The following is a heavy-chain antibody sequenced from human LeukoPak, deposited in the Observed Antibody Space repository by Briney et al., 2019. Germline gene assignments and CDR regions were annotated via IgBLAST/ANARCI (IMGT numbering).Heavy chain of an antibody. CDR1: GGSFSGYY. Sequence: SETLSLTCAVYGGSFSGYYWSWIRQPPGKGLEWIGEINHSGSTNYNPSLKSRVTISVDTSKNQFSLKLSSVTAADTAVYYCARDTMRGNYWGQGILVTVSS. V-gene: IGHV4-34*01. D-gene: IGHD3-22*01. CDR3: ARDTMRGNY. CDR2: INHSGST. J-gene: IGHJ4*02.